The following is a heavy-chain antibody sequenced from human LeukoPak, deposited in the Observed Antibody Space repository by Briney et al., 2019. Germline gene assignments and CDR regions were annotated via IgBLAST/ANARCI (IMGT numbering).Heavy chain of an antibody. CDR2: IYTNGRT. V-gene: IGHV4-61*09. D-gene: IGHD2-21*01. Sequence: SQTLSLTCSVSGNYISTGSYYWSWIRQPAGKGLEWIGHIYTNGRTDYNPSLKSRVTISVDKSKNQFALRLSSVTAADTAVYYCANSVGVVLLYYWGQGTLVTVSS. J-gene: IGHJ4*02. CDR3: ANSVGVVLLYY. CDR1: GNYISTGSYY.